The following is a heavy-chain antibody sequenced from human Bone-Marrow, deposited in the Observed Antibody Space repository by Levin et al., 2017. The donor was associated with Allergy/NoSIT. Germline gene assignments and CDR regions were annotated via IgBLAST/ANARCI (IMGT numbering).Heavy chain of an antibody. D-gene: IGHD2-15*01. J-gene: IGHJ5*02. Sequence: SETLSLTCTVSGGSISSGGYYWSWIRQHPGKGLEWIGYIYYSGSTYYNPSLKSRVTISVDTSKNQFSLKLSSVTAADTAVYYCARDLGGVVAAKGFAYWFDPWGQGTLVTVSS. CDR3: ARDLGGVVAAKGFAYWFDP. CDR1: GGSISSGGYY. V-gene: IGHV4-31*03. CDR2: IYYSGST.